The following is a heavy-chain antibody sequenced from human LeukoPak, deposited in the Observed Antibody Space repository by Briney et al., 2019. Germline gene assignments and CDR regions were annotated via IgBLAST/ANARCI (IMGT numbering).Heavy chain of an antibody. J-gene: IGHJ4*02. Sequence: PGRSLRLSCAASGFTFSSYGMHWVRQAPGKGLGWVAVISYDGSNKYYADSVKGRFTISRDNSKNTLYLQMNILRAEDTAVYYCAKGPYGDYDYWGQGTPVTVSS. V-gene: IGHV3-30*18. CDR3: AKGPYGDYDY. CDR2: ISYDGSNK. CDR1: GFTFSSYG. D-gene: IGHD4-17*01.